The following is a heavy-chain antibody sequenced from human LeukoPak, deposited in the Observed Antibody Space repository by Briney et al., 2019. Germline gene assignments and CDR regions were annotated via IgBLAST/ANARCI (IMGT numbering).Heavy chain of an antibody. CDR2: ITGSGDRT. CDR3: ASRPRADMGPLDF. CDR1: GFTFSSYA. D-gene: IGHD1-14*01. J-gene: IGHJ4*02. Sequence: GGSLTLSCAASGFTFSSYAMSWVRQAPGKGLEWVSSITGSGDRTYYAVSVKGRFTISRDNSKNTLYLQMNSLRADETAVYYCASRPRADMGPLDFWGRGTLVTGSS. V-gene: IGHV3-23*01.